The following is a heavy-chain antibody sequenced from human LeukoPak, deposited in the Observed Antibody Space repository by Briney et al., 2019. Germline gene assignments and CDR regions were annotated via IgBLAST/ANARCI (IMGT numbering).Heavy chain of an antibody. V-gene: IGHV1-2*02. Sequence: ASVKVSCKASGYTFTGYYMHWVRQAPGQGLEWMGWINPNSGGTNCAQKFQGRVTMTRDTSISTAYMELSRLRSDDTAVYYCARAHIVVVPAASQGFDPWGQGTLATVSS. CDR2: INPNSGGT. J-gene: IGHJ5*02. CDR1: GYTFTGYY. D-gene: IGHD2-2*01. CDR3: ARAHIVVVPAASQGFDP.